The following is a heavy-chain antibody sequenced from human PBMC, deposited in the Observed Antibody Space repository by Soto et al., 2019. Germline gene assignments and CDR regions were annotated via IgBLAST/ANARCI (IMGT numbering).Heavy chain of an antibody. V-gene: IGHV1-2*02. CDR1: GSPFSGYY. CDR2: VNPNNGET. CDR3: ARRPMWQQQLVRDYGMDV. Sequence: ASVKVSCKASGSPFSGYYMHWVRQAPGQGPEWMGWVNPNNGETNYVQKFQGRVTMTGDMFISTGYLELTRLRSDDTAVYYCARRPMWQQQLVRDYGMDVWGQGTTVTVSS. J-gene: IGHJ6*02. D-gene: IGHD6-13*01.